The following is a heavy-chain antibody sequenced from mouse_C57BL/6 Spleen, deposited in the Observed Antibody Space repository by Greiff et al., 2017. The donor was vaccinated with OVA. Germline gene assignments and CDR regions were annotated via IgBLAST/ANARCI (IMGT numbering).Heavy chain of an antibody. J-gene: IGHJ1*03. CDR3: ARGVGSSPYWYFDV. CDR1: GYTFTDYN. CDR2: INPNNGGT. Sequence: EVQLQQSGPELVKPGASVKMSCKASGYTFTDYNMHWVKQSHGKSLEWIGYINPNNGGTSYNQKFKGKATLTVNKSSSTAYMELRSLTSEESAVYYCARGVGSSPYWYFDVWGTGTTVTVSS. V-gene: IGHV1-22*01. D-gene: IGHD1-1*01.